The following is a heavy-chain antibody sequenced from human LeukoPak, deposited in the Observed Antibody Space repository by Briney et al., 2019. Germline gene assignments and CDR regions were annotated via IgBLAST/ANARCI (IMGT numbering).Heavy chain of an antibody. Sequence: ASLQVSWKASGYTFNSYYMQCVRHATGQGLEWMGWINPNSGGTNYAQKFQGRVTMTRDTSISTAYMELSRLRSDDTAVYYCAISISFKNWFDPWGQGTLVTVSS. CDR3: AISISFKNWFDP. J-gene: IGHJ5*02. CDR2: INPNSGGT. D-gene: IGHD5-12*01. CDR1: GYTFNSYY. V-gene: IGHV1-2*02.